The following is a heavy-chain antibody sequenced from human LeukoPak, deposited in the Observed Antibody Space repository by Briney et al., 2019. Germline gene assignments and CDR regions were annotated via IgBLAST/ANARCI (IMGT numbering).Heavy chain of an antibody. J-gene: IGHJ4*02. D-gene: IGHD6-19*01. CDR3: ASDRFPRGQWLEY. V-gene: IGHV1-2*06. Sequence: ASVKVSCKASGYTFTGYYMHWVRQAPGQGLEWMGRINPNSGGTNYAQKFQGRVTMTRDTSISTAYVDPSRLRSDDTAVYYCASDRFPRGQWLEYWGQGTLVTVSS. CDR1: GYTFTGYY. CDR2: INPNSGGT.